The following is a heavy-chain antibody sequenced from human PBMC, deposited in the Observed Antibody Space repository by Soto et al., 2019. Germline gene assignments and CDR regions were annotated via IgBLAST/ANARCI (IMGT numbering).Heavy chain of an antibody. CDR3: AKASPLYYFDY. CDR2: ISYDGSNK. D-gene: IGHD2-2*01. V-gene: IGHV3-30*18. J-gene: IGHJ4*02. CDR1: GFTFSSYG. Sequence: PGGSLRLSCAASGFTFSSYGMHWVRQAPGKGLEWVAVISYDGSNKYYADSVKGRFTISRDNSENTLYLQMNSLRAEDTAVYYCAKASPLYYFDYWGQGTLVTVSS.